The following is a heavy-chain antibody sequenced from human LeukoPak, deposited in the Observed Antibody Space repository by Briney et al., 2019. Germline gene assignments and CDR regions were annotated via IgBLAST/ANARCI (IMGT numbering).Heavy chain of an antibody. Sequence: SETLSLTCTVSGASVNSYYWSWIRQPPGKGLEWIGYIFYSGSTNYNPSLKSRVTISVDTSKNQFSLKLSSVTAADTAVYYCARGGYNYQDYFDYWGQGTLVTVSS. D-gene: IGHD5-24*01. J-gene: IGHJ4*02. CDR2: IFYSGST. CDR1: GASVNSYY. V-gene: IGHV4-59*02. CDR3: ARGGYNYQDYFDY.